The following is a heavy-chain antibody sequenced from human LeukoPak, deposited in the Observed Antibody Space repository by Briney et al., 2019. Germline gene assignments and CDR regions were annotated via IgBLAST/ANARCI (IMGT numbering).Heavy chain of an antibody. J-gene: IGHJ4*02. CDR2: IYSGGTT. CDR1: GFTVSSNY. D-gene: IGHD3-22*01. Sequence: GGSLRLSCAASGFTVSSNYMNWVRQAPGKGLEWVSVIYSGGTTYYADSVRGRFTISRDNSKNTLYLQMNSLRAEDTAVYYCALGGSSGYYSYDYWGQGTLVTVSS. V-gene: IGHV3-66*01. CDR3: ALGGSSGYYSYDY.